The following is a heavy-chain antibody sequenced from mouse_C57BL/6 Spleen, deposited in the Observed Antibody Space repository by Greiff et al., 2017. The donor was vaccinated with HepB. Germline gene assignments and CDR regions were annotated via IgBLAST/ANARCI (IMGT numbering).Heavy chain of an antibody. Sequence: VQLQQSGPELVKPGASVKISCKASGYSFTDYNMNWVKQSNGKSLEWIGVINPNYGTTSYNQKFKGKATLTVDQSSSTAYMQLNSLTSEDSAVYYCTKELTGTRSYAMDYWGPGTSVTVSS. D-gene: IGHD4-1*01. V-gene: IGHV1-39*01. CDR3: TKELTGTRSYAMDY. J-gene: IGHJ4*01. CDR2: INPNYGTT. CDR1: GYSFTDYN.